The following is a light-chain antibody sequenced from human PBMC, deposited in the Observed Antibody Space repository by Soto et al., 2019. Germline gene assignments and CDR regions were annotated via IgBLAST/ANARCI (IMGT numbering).Light chain of an antibody. CDR1: SGSVASNY. CDR3: QSYDSDNRGV. J-gene: IGLJ3*02. V-gene: IGLV6-57*02. Sequence: NFMLSQPQSVSESPGKTVTISCTGSSGSVASNYVQWYQQRPGSVPSTVIYEDNRRPSGVPERFSGSVDSSSNSASLTISGLRPEDEADYYCQSYDSDNRGVFGGGTKLTVL. CDR2: EDN.